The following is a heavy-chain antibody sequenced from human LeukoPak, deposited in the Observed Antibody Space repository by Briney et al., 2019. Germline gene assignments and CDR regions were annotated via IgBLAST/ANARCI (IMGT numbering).Heavy chain of an antibody. J-gene: IGHJ4*02. Sequence: SGKVSCTAFGATFTSYAISWVRQAPGQGLEWMEGIIPIFGTANYAQKFQGRVTITADESTSTAYMELSSLRSEDTAVYYCAREVTDSSGYYLRDWGQGTLVTVSS. V-gene: IGHV1-69*13. CDR1: GATFTSYA. D-gene: IGHD3-22*01. CDR3: AREVTDSSGYYLRD. CDR2: IIPIFGTA.